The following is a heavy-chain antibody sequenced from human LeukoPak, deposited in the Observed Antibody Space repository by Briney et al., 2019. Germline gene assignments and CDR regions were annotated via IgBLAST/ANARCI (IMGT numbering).Heavy chain of an antibody. D-gene: IGHD1-26*01. CDR3: AKSGSYGNP. J-gene: IGHJ5*02. CDR1: GFTFDDYA. Sequence: PGRSLRLSCAASGFTFDDYAMHWVRQAPGKGLEWVSGVSWNSGSIQYADSVKGRFTISRDNAMHSLYLQMNSLRAEDTAVYYCAKSGSYGNPWGQGTLVTVSS. CDR2: VSWNSGSI. V-gene: IGHV3-9*01.